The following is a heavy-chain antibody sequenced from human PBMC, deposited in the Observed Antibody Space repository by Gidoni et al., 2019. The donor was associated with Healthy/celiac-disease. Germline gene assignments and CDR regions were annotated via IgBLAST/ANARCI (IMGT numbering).Heavy chain of an antibody. CDR1: GLTFSSYS. D-gene: IGHD6-19*01. V-gene: IGHV3-21*01. J-gene: IGHJ4*02. CDR3: ATSHSSGWWGFDY. Sequence: EVQLVESGGGLVKPGGSLRLSCAASGLTFSSYSMNWVRQAPGKGLEWVSSISSSSSYIYYADSVKGRFTISRDNAKNSLYLQMNSLRAEDTAVYYCATSHSSGWWGFDYWGQGTLVTVSS. CDR2: ISSSSSYI.